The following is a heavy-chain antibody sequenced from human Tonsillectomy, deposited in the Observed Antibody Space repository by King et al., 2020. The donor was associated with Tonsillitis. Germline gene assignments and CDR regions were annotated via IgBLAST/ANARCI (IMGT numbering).Heavy chain of an antibody. J-gene: IGHJ4*02. V-gene: IGHV3-30*18. Sequence: VQLVESGGGVVQPGRSLRLSCAASGFTFSTFDMHWVRQAPGKGLEWVAVISYDGCNKYYVDSVKGRFTISRDNSKNTLYLQMNSLRAEDTAVYFCAKDLIDYYDSSGYLDYWGQGTLVTVSS. CDR2: ISYDGCNK. CDR3: AKDLIDYYDSSGYLDY. D-gene: IGHD3-22*01. CDR1: GFTFSTFD.